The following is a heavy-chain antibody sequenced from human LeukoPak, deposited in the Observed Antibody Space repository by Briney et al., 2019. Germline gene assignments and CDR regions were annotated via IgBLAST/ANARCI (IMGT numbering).Heavy chain of an antibody. J-gene: IGHJ4*02. CDR2: ISGSGGST. Sequence: PGGSLRLSCAASGFTFSSYAMSWVRQAPGKGLEWVSAISGSGGSTYYADSVKGRFTISRDNSKNTLYLQMNSLRAEDTAVYYCALVGSSRPTIDYWGQGTLVTVPS. CDR1: GFTFSSYA. V-gene: IGHV3-23*01. D-gene: IGHD2-2*01. CDR3: ALVGSSRPTIDY.